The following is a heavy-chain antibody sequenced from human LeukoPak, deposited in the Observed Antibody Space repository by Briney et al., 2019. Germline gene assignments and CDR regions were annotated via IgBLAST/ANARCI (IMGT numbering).Heavy chain of an antibody. CDR2: IYYSGST. CDR1: GGSISSYY. D-gene: IGHD6-19*01. CDR3: ARDSTPYSSGWYRDAFDI. J-gene: IGHJ3*02. Sequence: SETLSLTCTVSGGSISSYYWSWIRQHPGKGLEWIGYIYYSGSTTYNPSLKRRVNISVDTSKNQFSLKLSSVTAADTAVYYCARDSTPYSSGWYRDAFDIWGQGTMVTVSS. V-gene: IGHV4-59*01.